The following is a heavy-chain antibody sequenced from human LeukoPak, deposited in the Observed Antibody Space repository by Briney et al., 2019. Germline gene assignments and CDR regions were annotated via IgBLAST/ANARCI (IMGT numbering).Heavy chain of an antibody. J-gene: IGHJ4*02. D-gene: IGHD3-22*01. CDR3: ARRRSGYWDIDY. CDR1: GYSFTTYW. CDR2: IDPSDSYT. Sequence: PGESLKISCKGSGYSFTTYWISWVRQMPGKGLEWMGTIDPSDSYTNYSPSFQGHVTISADKSISTAYLQWSSLKASDTAMYYCARRRSGYWDIDYWGQGTLVTVSS. V-gene: IGHV5-10-1*01.